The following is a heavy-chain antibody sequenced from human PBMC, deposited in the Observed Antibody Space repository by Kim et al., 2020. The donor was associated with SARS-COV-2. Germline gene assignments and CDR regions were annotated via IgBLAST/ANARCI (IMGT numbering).Heavy chain of an antibody. V-gene: IGHV1-69*01. D-gene: IGHD2-21*02. J-gene: IGHJ3*02. CDR3: ASSFIVVVTASAFDI. Sequence: QKFQGRVTITADESTSTAYMELSSLRSEDTAVYYCASSFIVVVTASAFDIWGQGTMVTVSS.